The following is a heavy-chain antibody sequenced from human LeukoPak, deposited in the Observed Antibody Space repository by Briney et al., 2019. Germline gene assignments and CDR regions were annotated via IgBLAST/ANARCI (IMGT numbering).Heavy chain of an antibody. CDR1: GFTFDDYG. Sequence: PGGSLRLSCAASGFTFDDYGMSWVRQAPGKGLEWVSGINWNGGSTGYADSVKGRFTISRENAKNSLYLQMNSLRAEDTALYYCARATHYYESSGYDYWGQGTLVTVSS. V-gene: IGHV3-20*04. CDR2: INWNGGST. CDR3: ARATHYYESSGYDY. J-gene: IGHJ4*02. D-gene: IGHD3-22*01.